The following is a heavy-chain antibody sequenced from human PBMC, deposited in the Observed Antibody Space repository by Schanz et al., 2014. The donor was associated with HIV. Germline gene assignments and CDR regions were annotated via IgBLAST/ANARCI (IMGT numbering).Heavy chain of an antibody. Sequence: QVQLVQSGPEVKKPGASVKVSCKASGYTFTSYGISWVRQAPGQGLEWMGWFNPNSGGRIYPQKFEGRVTMTRDTSISTAYMELSSLRYDDTAVYYCAREPSFSGLDVWGQGTTVIVSS. D-gene: IGHD6-6*01. CDR2: FNPNSGGR. CDR1: GYTFTSYG. J-gene: IGHJ6*02. CDR3: AREPSFSGLDV. V-gene: IGHV1-2*02.